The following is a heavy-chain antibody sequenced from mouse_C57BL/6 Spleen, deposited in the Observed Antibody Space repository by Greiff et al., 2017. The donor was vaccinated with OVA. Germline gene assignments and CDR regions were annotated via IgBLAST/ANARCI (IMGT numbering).Heavy chain of an antibody. CDR2: FHPYNDDT. V-gene: IGHV1-47*01. J-gene: IGHJ1*03. D-gene: IGHD2-5*01. CDR1: GYTFTTYP. CDR3: ARSYYSNYGWYFDV. Sequence: VKLVESGAELVKPGASVKMSCKASGYTFTTYPIEWMKQNHGKSLEWIGNFHPYNDDTKYNEKFKGKATLTVEKSSSTVYLELSRLTSDDSAVYYCARSYYSNYGWYFDVWGTGTTVTVSS.